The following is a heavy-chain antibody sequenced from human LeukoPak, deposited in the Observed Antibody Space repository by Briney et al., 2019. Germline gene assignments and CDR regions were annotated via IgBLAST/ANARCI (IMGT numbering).Heavy chain of an antibody. CDR1: SGSISSYY. J-gene: IGHJ4*02. Sequence: SETLSLTCTVSSGSISSYYWSWIRQPPGKGLEWIGYIYYSGSTNYNPSLKSRVTISVDTSKNQFSLKLSSVTAADTAVYYCASNVGPDYFDYWGQGTLVTVSS. CDR3: ASNVGPDYFDY. V-gene: IGHV4-59*01. D-gene: IGHD2-8*01. CDR2: IYYSGST.